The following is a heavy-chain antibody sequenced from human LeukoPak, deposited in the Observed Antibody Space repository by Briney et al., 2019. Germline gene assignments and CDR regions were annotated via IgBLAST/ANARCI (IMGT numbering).Heavy chain of an antibody. Sequence: GGSLRLSCAASGFTFTSYGMHWVRQAPGKGLEWVAFIRYDGTNKYYADSVKGRFTISRDNSKNTLYLQMNSLRAEDTAVYYCARGPTYLCRDGFDYWGQGTLVTVSS. V-gene: IGHV3-30*02. D-gene: IGHD5-24*01. CDR3: ARGPTYLCRDGFDY. J-gene: IGHJ4*02. CDR2: IRYDGTNK. CDR1: GFTFTSYG.